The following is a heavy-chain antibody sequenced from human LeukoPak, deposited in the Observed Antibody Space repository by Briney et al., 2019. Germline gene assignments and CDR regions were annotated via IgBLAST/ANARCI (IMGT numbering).Heavy chain of an antibody. CDR2: ISGSGGST. CDR3: ARVPYGDSPDY. Sequence: GGSLRLSCAASGFTFSSYAMSWVRQAPGKGLEWVSAISGSGGSTYYADSVKDRFTISTDNSKNTLYVQMNSLRAEDTAVYYCARVPYGDSPDYWGQGTLVTVSS. J-gene: IGHJ4*02. V-gene: IGHV3-23*01. D-gene: IGHD4-17*01. CDR1: GFTFSSYA.